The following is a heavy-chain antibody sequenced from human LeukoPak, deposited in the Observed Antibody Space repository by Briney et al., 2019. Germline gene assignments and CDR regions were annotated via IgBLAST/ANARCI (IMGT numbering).Heavy chain of an antibody. CDR3: AKLDSGSYSDY. D-gene: IGHD1-26*01. Sequence: PGGSLRLSCAPSGFTFSIYAMIWVRQAPGKGLEWVSAISNSGYGTYYADSVKGRFTIPRDNSKNTLYLQMNSLRAEDTAVYYCAKLDSGSYSDYWGQGTLVTVSS. CDR1: GFTFSIYA. J-gene: IGHJ4*02. CDR2: ISNSGYGT. V-gene: IGHV3-23*01.